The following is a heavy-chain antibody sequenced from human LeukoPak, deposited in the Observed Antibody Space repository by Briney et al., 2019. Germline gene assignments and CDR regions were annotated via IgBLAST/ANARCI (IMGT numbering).Heavy chain of an antibody. V-gene: IGHV3-48*01. D-gene: IGHD3-10*01. J-gene: IGHJ4*02. CDR1: GFTFSYYN. CDR2: ISSSSSTI. Sequence: PGGSLRLSCAASGFTFSYYNMNWVRQAPGKGLEWVSYISSSSSTIYYSDSVKGRFTISRDNAKNSLYLQMNSLRAEYTAVYYCAGIYYGFIQSDYWGQGTLVTVSS. CDR3: AGIYYGFIQSDY.